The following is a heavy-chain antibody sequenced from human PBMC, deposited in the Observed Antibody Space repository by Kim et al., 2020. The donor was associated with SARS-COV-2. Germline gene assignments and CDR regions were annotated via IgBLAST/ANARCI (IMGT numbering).Heavy chain of an antibody. D-gene: IGHD2-15*01. CDR3: ARLGYCSGGGCYFEY. J-gene: IGHJ4*02. Sequence: NPSRKSRVTISLDTSKNQFSLKLSSVTAADTAVYYCARLGYCSGGGCYFEYWGQGTLVTVSS. V-gene: IGHV4-59*01.